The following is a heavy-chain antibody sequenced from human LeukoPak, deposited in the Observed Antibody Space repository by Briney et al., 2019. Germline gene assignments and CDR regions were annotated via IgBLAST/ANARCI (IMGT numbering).Heavy chain of an antibody. CDR2: IYTSGST. V-gene: IGHV4-61*02. CDR3: AREGRDGYNYRALDY. Sequence: PSETLSLTCTVSGGSISSSSYYWGWIRQPAGKGLEWIGRIYTSGSTNYNPSLKSRVTMSVDMSKNQFSLKLSSVTAADTAVYYCAREGRDGYNYRALDYWGQGTLVSVSS. CDR1: GGSISSSSYY. J-gene: IGHJ4*02. D-gene: IGHD5-12*01.